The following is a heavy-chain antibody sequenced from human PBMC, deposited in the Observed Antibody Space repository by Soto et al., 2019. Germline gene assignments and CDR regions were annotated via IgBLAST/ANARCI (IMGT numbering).Heavy chain of an antibody. CDR2: ISTHNGNT. J-gene: IGHJ6*02. CDR1: GYTFTSYG. V-gene: IGHV1-18*01. CDR3: ARGYDILTGLAYYYGMDV. D-gene: IGHD3-9*01. Sequence: QVQLVQSGAEVKKPGASVKVSCKTSGYTFTSYGISWVRQAPGQGLEWMGWISTHNGNTNFAQKFQGRVTLTTDTSTNTAYMDLRSLTSDDTAMYYCARGYDILTGLAYYYGMDVWGQGTTVTVSS.